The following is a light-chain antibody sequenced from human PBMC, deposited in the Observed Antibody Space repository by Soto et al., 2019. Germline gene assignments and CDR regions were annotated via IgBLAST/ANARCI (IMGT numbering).Light chain of an antibody. Sequence: EIGLTQSRGTLSLSPGEIAALSCRASQSVSNNYLAWYQQKPGQAPRLLIYGASNRATGIPDRFSGSGSGTDFTLTISRLEPEDFAVYYCQQYGSSGTFGQGTRLEIK. V-gene: IGKV3-20*01. J-gene: IGKJ5*01. CDR3: QQYGSSGT. CDR1: QSVSNNY. CDR2: GAS.